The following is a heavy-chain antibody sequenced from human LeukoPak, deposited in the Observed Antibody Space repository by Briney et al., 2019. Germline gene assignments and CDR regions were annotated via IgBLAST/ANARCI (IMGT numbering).Heavy chain of an antibody. J-gene: IGHJ4*02. CDR1: GGSISSYY. D-gene: IGHD4-17*01. CDR3: ARDSPDYGDYGQPFDY. V-gene: IGHV4-59*01. CDR2: IYYSGST. Sequence: PETLSLTCTVSGGSISSYYWSWIRQPPGKGLEWIGYIYYSGSTNYNPSLKSRVTISVDTSKNQFSLKLSSVTAADTAVYYCARDSPDYGDYGQPFDYWGQGTLVTVSS.